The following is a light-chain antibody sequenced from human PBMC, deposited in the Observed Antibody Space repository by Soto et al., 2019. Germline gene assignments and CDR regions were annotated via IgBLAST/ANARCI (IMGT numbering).Light chain of an antibody. V-gene: IGKV3-20*01. J-gene: IGKJ1*01. CDR3: QQYGTSPWT. CDR1: QSVSNNY. Sequence: EIVLTQSPGTLSLSPGERATLSCRASQSVSNNYLAWYHHKPGRAPRLVISRASSRATGIPDRVSGRGPGTDFTLTISRLEPEDFAVYECQQYGTSPWTFGQGTNVEFK. CDR2: RAS.